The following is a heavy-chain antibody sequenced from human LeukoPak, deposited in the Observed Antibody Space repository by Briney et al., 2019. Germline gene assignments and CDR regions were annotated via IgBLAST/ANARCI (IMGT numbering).Heavy chain of an antibody. CDR2: IYYSGST. Sequence: PSGTLSLTCTVSGGSISSYYWSWIRQPPGKGLEWIGYIYYSGSTNYNPSLKSRVTISVDTSKNQFYLKLSCVTAADTAVYYCARSYSYGPNFDYWGQGTLVTVSS. V-gene: IGHV4-59*08. CDR3: ARSYSYGPNFDY. J-gene: IGHJ4*02. D-gene: IGHD5-18*01. CDR1: GGSISSYY.